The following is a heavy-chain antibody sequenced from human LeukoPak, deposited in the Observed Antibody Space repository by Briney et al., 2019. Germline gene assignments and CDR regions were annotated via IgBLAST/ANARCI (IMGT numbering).Heavy chain of an antibody. Sequence: SVKVSCKASGGTFSSYAISWVRQAPGQGLEWMGGIIPIFGTANYAQKFQGRVTITADESTSTAYMELSSLRSEDTAVYYCARVYNFGHCSGGSCYGLDYWGQGTLVTVSS. CDR1: GGTFSSYA. D-gene: IGHD2-15*01. V-gene: IGHV1-69*01. CDR3: ARVYNFGHCSGGSCYGLDY. CDR2: IIPIFGTA. J-gene: IGHJ4*02.